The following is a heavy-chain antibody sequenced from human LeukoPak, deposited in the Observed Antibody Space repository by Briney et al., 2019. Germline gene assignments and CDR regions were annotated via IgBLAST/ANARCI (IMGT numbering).Heavy chain of an antibody. CDR1: GYTFTGYY. CDR3: AREENCSGGSCYYY. J-gene: IGHJ4*02. Sequence: ASLKVSCKASGYTFTGYYMHWVRQAPGQGLEWMGRINPNSGGTNYAQKFQGRVTMTRDTSISTAYMELSRLRSGDTAVYYCAREENCSGGSCYYYWGQGTLVTVSS. V-gene: IGHV1-2*06. D-gene: IGHD2-15*01. CDR2: INPNSGGT.